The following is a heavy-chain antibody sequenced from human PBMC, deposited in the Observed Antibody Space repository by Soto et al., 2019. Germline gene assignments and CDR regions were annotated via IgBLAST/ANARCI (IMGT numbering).Heavy chain of an antibody. V-gene: IGHV1-69*08. Sequence: QVQLVQSGAEVKKPGSSVKVSCKASGGTFSSYTISWVRQAPGQGLEWMGRIIPILGIANYAQKFQGRVTITADKSTSTAYMELSSLRSEDTAVYYCARERAYCSSTSCYVRAYYYYMDVWGKGTKVTVSS. CDR1: GGTFSSYT. CDR3: ARERAYCSSTSCYVRAYYYYMDV. J-gene: IGHJ6*03. CDR2: IIPILGIA. D-gene: IGHD2-2*01.